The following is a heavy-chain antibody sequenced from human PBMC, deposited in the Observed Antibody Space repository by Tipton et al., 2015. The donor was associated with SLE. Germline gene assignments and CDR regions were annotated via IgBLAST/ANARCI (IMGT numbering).Heavy chain of an antibody. D-gene: IGHD1-1*01. Sequence: TLSLTCTVSGGSISSGGYYWSWIRQHPGKGLEWIGYIYYSGSTNYNPSLKSRVTISVDTSKNQFSLKLNSVTAADTAVYYCARGGVHRRYFQHWGQGTLVTVSS. J-gene: IGHJ1*01. CDR1: GGSISSGGYY. CDR3: ARGGVHRRYFQH. CDR2: IYYSGST. V-gene: IGHV4-31*03.